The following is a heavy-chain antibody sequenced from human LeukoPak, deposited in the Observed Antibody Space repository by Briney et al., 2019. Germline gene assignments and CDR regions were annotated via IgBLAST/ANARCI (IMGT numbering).Heavy chain of an antibody. CDR1: GFTVSDNY. Sequence: PGGSLRLSCAASGFTVSDNYMSWVRQAPGKGLEWVSVIYSGGSTYFADSVKGRFTISSDNSKNTLYLQMNSLRAEGTAVYYCARVRSYCSGGNCCYDFAYWGQGTLVTVSS. CDR3: ARVRSYCSGGNCCYDFAY. D-gene: IGHD2-15*01. V-gene: IGHV3-66*01. J-gene: IGHJ4*02. CDR2: IYSGGST.